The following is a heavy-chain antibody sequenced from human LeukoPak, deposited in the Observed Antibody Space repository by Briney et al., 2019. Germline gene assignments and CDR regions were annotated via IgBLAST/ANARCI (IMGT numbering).Heavy chain of an antibody. D-gene: IGHD3-22*01. J-gene: IGHJ4*02. CDR2: TYYRSKWYN. CDR1: GDSVSGNSAA. V-gene: IGHV6-1*01. Sequence: PSQTLSLTCAISGDSVSGNSAAWNWIRQSPSRGLEWLGRTYYRSKWYNDYAVSVKSRIRINADTSNNQYSLQLNSVTPEDTAVYYCARDHYYGSSDYNSIDYWGQGTLVTVSS. CDR3: ARDHYYGSSDYNSIDY.